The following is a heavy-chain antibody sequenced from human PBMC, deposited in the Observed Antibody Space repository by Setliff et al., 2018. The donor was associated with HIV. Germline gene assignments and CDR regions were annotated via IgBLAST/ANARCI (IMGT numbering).Heavy chain of an antibody. CDR1: GYTFTSNH. CDR3: IVNIVGPVTGLDR. Sequence: VKVSCKASGYTFTSNHMHWGRQAPGQGLEWMGTINPSGGDTIYAPEFQGRVTMTTDTSTRTAYMELSGLTSEDTAVYFCIVNIVGPVTGLDRWGPGTLVTVSS. J-gene: IGHJ5*02. D-gene: IGHD1-26*01. CDR2: INPSGGDT. V-gene: IGHV1-46*01.